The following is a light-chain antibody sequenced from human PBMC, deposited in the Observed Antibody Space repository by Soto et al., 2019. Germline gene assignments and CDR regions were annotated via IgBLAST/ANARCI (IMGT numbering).Light chain of an antibody. CDR1: ESISRDY. CDR3: QQYGGVPYT. J-gene: IGKJ2*01. CDR2: GAS. Sequence: EIVLTQSPGTLSLSPGQRATLSCSASESISRDYLAWYQQRLGQAPRLLIYGASSGATGIPDRFSGSGSVTDFTLTISRLEPEDFAIYYCQQYGGVPYTFGQGTKLEIK. V-gene: IGKV3-20*01.